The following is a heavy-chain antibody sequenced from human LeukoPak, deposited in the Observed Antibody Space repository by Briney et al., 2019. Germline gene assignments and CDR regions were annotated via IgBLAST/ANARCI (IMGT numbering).Heavy chain of an antibody. CDR1: GFTFRTYC. Sequence: HTGGSLRLSCAASGFTFRTYCMHWVRQAPGKGLEWVTFIRFDGSDKYYADSVKGRFTISRDNSKNTLFLQMNSLRVEDTAVYYCAKRADHYDSSRALYDAFDLWGEGTMLPVSS. J-gene: IGHJ3*01. V-gene: IGHV3-30*02. CDR3: AKRADHYDSSRALYDAFDL. CDR2: IRFDGSDK. D-gene: IGHD3-16*01.